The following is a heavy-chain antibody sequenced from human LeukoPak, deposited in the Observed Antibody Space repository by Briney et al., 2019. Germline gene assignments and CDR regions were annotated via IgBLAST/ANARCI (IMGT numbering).Heavy chain of an antibody. CDR2: IVVGSGNT. CDR1: GFTFTSSA. CDR3: AAVPRYDYVWGR. D-gene: IGHD3-16*01. V-gene: IGHV1-58*02. J-gene: IGHJ4*02. Sequence: SVKVSCKASGFTFTSSAMQWVRQARGQRLEWIGWIVVGSGNTNYAQKFQERVTITRAMSTRTAYMELSSLRSADTAVYYCAAVPRYDYVWGRWGQGTLVTVSS.